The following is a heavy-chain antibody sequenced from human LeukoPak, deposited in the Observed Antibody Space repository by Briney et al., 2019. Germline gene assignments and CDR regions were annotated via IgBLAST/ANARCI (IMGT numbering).Heavy chain of an antibody. V-gene: IGHV3-7*03. Sequence: PGGSLRLSCAASGFTFSSYWMSWVRQAPGMGLEWVANIKQDGSEKYYVDSVKGRYTISRDNAKNSLYLQMNSLRAEDTAVYYCARTNIAVAGQSNYYWFDPWGQGTLVTVSS. J-gene: IGHJ5*02. D-gene: IGHD6-19*01. CDR1: GFTFSSYW. CDR2: IKQDGSEK. CDR3: ARTNIAVAGQSNYYWFDP.